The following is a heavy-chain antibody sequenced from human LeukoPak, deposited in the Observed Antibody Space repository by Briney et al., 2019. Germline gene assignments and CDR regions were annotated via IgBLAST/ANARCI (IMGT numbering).Heavy chain of an antibody. J-gene: IGHJ5*02. CDR2: IYYSGST. Sequence: PSETLSLTCTVSGGSISSGGYYWSWIRQHPGKGLEWIGYIYYSGSTYYNPSLKSRVIISVDTSKNQFSLKLNSVTAADTAVYYCASYGSGSYRFDPWGQGTLVTFSS. V-gene: IGHV4-31*03. CDR1: GGSISSGGYY. CDR3: ASYGSGSYRFDP. D-gene: IGHD3-10*01.